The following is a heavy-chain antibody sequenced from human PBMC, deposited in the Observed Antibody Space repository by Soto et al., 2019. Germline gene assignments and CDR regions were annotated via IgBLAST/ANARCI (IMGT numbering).Heavy chain of an antibody. Sequence: QVQLVQSGAEVKKPGSSVKVSCKASGGTFSSYTISWVRQAPGQGREWMGRIIPIIGIANYAQKFQGRVTSSADKSTSTAYMELSSLRSEDTAVYYCARGPYSSSDYYYYYMDVWGKGTTVTVSS. J-gene: IGHJ6*03. CDR1: GGTFSSYT. D-gene: IGHD6-6*01. V-gene: IGHV1-69*02. CDR2: IIPIIGIA. CDR3: ARGPYSSSDYYYYYMDV.